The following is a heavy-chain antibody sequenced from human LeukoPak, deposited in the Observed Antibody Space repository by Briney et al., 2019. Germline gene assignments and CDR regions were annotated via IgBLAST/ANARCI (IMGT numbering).Heavy chain of an antibody. D-gene: IGHD2-15*01. J-gene: IGHJ5*02. CDR1: GFTLSDDH. CDR3: ARSGGPGTYHQLTYNWFDP. CDR2: ITIISHDI. V-gene: IGHV3-21*01. Sequence: GGSLRLSCAASGFTLSDDHMNWVRQAPGKGLGWLSSITIISHDIYYAGAVRGRFTIPRDNATTSLYLQMNSLRGEDTAVHYRARSGGPGTYHQLTYNWFDPWGQGTLVTVSS.